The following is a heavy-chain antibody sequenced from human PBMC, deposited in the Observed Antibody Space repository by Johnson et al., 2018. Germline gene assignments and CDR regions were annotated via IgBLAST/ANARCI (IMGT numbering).Heavy chain of an antibody. J-gene: IGHJ1*01. CDR1: GFTFSSYG. CDR2: IWYDGSNK. V-gene: IGHV3-33*01. D-gene: IGHD3-3*01. CDR3: ARLEYDATGYFQH. Sequence: QVQLQESGGGVVQPGRSLRLSCAASGFTFSSYGMHWVRQAPGKGLEWVAVIWYDGSNKYYADSVKGRFTISRDNSKKTLYLQVNSLRAEDTAVYYCARLEYDATGYFQHWGQGTLVTVSS.